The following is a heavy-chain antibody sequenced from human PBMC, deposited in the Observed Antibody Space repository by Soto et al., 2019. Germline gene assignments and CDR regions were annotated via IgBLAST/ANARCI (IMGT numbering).Heavy chain of an antibody. CDR3: VVHSTRIAVADPVYYFDY. CDR2: IIPIFGTA. Sequence: SVKVSCKASGGTFSSYAISWVRQAPGQGLEWMGGIIPIFGTANYAQKFQGRVTITADESTSTAYMELSSLRSEDTAVYYCVVHSTRIAVADPVYYFDYWGQGTLVTVS. CDR1: GGTFSSYA. V-gene: IGHV1-69*13. J-gene: IGHJ4*02. D-gene: IGHD6-19*01.